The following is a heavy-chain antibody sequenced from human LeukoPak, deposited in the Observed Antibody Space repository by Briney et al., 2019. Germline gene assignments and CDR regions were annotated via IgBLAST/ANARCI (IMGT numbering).Heavy chain of an antibody. CDR2: IYSGGST. D-gene: IGHD2-2*01. J-gene: IGHJ4*02. V-gene: IGHV3-53*01. Sequence: GGSLRLSCAASGFTFSSYWMSWVRQAPGKGLEWVSVIYSGGSTYYADSVKGRFTVSRDNSQNMLYLQMNSLRAEDTAVYYCAKASYTSWTFYAYWGQGTLVTVSS. CDR3: AKASYTSWTFYAY. CDR1: GFTFSSYW.